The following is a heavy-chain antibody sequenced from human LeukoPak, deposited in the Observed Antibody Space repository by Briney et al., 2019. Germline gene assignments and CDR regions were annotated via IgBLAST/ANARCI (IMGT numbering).Heavy chain of an antibody. V-gene: IGHV4-34*01. CDR1: GGSFSGYY. D-gene: IGHD2-15*01. Sequence: KASETLSLTCAVYGGSFSGYYWSWIRQPPGKGLEWIGEINHSGSTNYNPSLKSRVTISVDTSKNQFSLKLSSVTAADTAVYYCARGSGLCSGGSCYGDDAFDIWGQGTMVTVSS. J-gene: IGHJ3*02. CDR2: INHSGST. CDR3: ARGSGLCSGGSCYGDDAFDI.